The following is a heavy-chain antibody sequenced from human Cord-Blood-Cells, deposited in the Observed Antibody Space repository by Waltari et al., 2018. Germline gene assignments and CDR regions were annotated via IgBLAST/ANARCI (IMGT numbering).Heavy chain of an antibody. J-gene: IGHJ4*02. Sequence: QVQLQESGPGLVKPSETLSLTCAVPGYSISRGYYWGWIRQPPGKGLEWIGSIYHSGSTYYNPSLKSRVTISVDTSKNQFSLKLSSVTAADTAVYYCARVSLSSGSYYFDYWGQGTLVTVSS. CDR3: ARVSLSSGSYYFDY. CDR1: GYSISRGYY. CDR2: IYHSGST. D-gene: IGHD1-26*01. V-gene: IGHV4-38-2*01.